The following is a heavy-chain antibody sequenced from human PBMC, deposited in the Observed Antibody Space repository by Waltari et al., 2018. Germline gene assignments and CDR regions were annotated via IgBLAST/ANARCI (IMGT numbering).Heavy chain of an antibody. J-gene: IGHJ6*02. V-gene: IGHV3-23*01. CDR3: AKGPYFGSGVGMDV. Sequence: EAQLLESGGDLVQPGGSLRLSCAASGFTFSTYGMSWVRQAPGKGLEWVAGVKGRGVRTSYAESVQGRFTISRDNSKNTLYLQMNSLRTEDTAVYYCAKGPYFGSGVGMDVWGQGTTVSVSS. CDR1: GFTFSTYG. CDR2: VKGRGVRT. D-gene: IGHD3-10*01.